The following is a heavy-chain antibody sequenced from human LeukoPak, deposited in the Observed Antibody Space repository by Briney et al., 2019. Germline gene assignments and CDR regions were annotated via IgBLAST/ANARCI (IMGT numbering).Heavy chain of an antibody. Sequence: SETLCLTCTVSGGSISSYYWSWIRQPPGKGLEWIGYIYYSGSTNYNPSLKSRVTISVDTSKNQFSLKLSSVTAADTAVYYCARGLMMAVAGRGEFHYWGQGTLVTVSS. CDR1: GGSISSYY. J-gene: IGHJ4*02. CDR2: IYYSGST. D-gene: IGHD6-13*01. CDR3: ARGLMMAVAGRGEFHY. V-gene: IGHV4-59*01.